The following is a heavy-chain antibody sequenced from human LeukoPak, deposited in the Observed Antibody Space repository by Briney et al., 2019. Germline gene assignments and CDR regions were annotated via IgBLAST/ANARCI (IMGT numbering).Heavy chain of an antibody. V-gene: IGHV3-21*01. D-gene: IGHD1-26*01. J-gene: IGHJ4*02. Sequence: GGSLRLSCEASGFTFSTYSMNWVRQAPGKGLEWVSSISSSSSYIYYADSVKGRFTISRDNAKNSLYLQMNSLRAEDTAVYYCAREEYSGSYYFDYWGQGTLVTVSS. CDR3: AREEYSGSYYFDY. CDR2: ISSSSSYI. CDR1: GFTFSTYS.